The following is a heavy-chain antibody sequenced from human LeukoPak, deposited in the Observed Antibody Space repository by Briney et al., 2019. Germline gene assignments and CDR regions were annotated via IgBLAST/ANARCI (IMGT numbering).Heavy chain of an antibody. Sequence: GGSLRLSCAASGFTVSTTAMHWVRQAPGKGLEWVAGISFDGDDKYYADAVKGRFTISRDISTNTLYLEMTSLRPIDTAVYYCARAQLEPCSMTSCYVFDYWGQGTLVTVSS. CDR1: GFTVSTTA. V-gene: IGHV3-30*04. J-gene: IGHJ4*02. CDR3: ARAQLEPCSMTSCYVFDY. D-gene: IGHD2-2*01. CDR2: ISFDGDDK.